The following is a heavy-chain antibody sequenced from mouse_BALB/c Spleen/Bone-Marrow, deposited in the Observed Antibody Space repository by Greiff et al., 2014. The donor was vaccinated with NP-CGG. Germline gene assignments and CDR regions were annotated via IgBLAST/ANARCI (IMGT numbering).Heavy chain of an antibody. D-gene: IGHD1-1*01. CDR2: IHYSGST. J-gene: IGHJ1*01. V-gene: IGHV3-1*02. Sequence: VQLQQSGPDLVKPSQSLSLTCTVTGYSITSGYSWHWIRQFPGNKLEWMGYIHYSGSTNYNPSLKSRISITRDPSKNQFFLQLNSATTEDTATYYCARGGYYGSSYFDVWGAGTTVTVSS. CDR3: ARGGYYGSSYFDV. CDR1: GYSITSGYS.